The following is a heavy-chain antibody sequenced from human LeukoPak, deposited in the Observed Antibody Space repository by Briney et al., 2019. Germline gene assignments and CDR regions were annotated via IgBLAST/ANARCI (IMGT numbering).Heavy chain of an antibody. CDR2: ITGSGSGT. CDR1: RFTFISYG. Sequence: GGSLRLSCAASRFTFISYGMHWVRQAPGKGLEWVSGITGSGSGTYYADSVKGQFTISRDNAKNTLYLQMNSLRVEDTAVYYCAKSGERRRPYYFDYWGQGTLVTVSS. D-gene: IGHD3-10*01. V-gene: IGHV3-23*01. CDR3: AKSGERRRPYYFDY. J-gene: IGHJ4*02.